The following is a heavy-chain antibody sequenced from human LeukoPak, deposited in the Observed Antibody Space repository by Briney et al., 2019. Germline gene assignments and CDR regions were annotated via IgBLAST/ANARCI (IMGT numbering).Heavy chain of an antibody. CDR2: VNPNSGST. V-gene: IGHV1-2*02. D-gene: IGHD4-23*01. CDR1: GYTFTGYY. CDR3: ASLSTEVDYFDY. J-gene: IGHJ4*02. Sequence: GASVKVSCKASGYTFTGYYMHWVRQAPGQGLEWMGWVNPNSGSTNYAQKFQGRVTMTRDTSISTAYMELSRLRSDDTAVYYCASLSTEVDYFDYWGQGTLVTVSS.